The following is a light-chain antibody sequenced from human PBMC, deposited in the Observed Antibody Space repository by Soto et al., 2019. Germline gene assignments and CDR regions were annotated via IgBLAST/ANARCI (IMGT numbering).Light chain of an antibody. CDR3: QQTYTTPRT. J-gene: IGKJ1*01. V-gene: IGKV1-39*01. CDR2: GAS. Sequence: DLQMTQSPSSLSAYVGDRVTITCRASQRISTYVNWYQQKPGKAPDLLIYGASSLQSGVPSRFSGSGSGTDFTLTISSLQPEDFASYYCQQTYTTPRTFGQGTKVEI. CDR1: QRISTY.